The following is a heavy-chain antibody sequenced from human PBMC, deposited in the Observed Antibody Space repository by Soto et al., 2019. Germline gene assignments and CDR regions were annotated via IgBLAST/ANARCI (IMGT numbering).Heavy chain of an antibody. CDR3: AMLPYGAYYHYYMDV. CDR1: GFTVSDDY. CDR2: MSSSGNTI. D-gene: IGHD4-17*01. V-gene: IGHV3-11*01. Sequence: QVQLVASGGGLVKPGGSLRLSCAASGFTVSDDYMSWLRQAPGKGLEWVSYMSSSGNTIYYADSVEGRFTISRDNAKRAVDLQMNSLRAEDTALYYCAMLPYGAYYHYYMDVWGKGITVTVSS. J-gene: IGHJ6*03.